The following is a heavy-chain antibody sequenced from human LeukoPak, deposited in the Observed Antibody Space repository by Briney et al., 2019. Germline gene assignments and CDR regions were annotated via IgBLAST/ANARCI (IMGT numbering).Heavy chain of an antibody. CDR1: GGSISTYY. CDR3: ARVRSSSLNYYFDY. D-gene: IGHD6-6*01. V-gene: IGHV4-59*01. J-gene: IGHJ4*02. Sequence: SETLSLTCTVSGGSISTYYWSWIRQPPGKGLEWIGYIYYSGNTNYNPSLKSRVTISVDTSKNQFSLKLSSVSAADTAVYYCARVRSSSLNYYFDYWGQGTLVTVSS. CDR2: IYYSGNT.